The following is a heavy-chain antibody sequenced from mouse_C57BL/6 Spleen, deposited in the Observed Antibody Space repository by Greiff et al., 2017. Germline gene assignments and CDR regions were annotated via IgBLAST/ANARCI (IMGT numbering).Heavy chain of an antibody. CDR3: ARGKLPYWYFDV. V-gene: IGHV3-6*01. CDR1: GYSITSGYY. CDR2: ISYDGSN. J-gene: IGHJ1*03. D-gene: IGHD2-12*01. Sequence: ESGPGLVKPSQSLSLTCSVTGYSITSGYYWNWIRQFPGNKLEWMGYISYDGSNNYNPSLKNRISITRDTSKNQFFLKLNSVTTEDTATYYCARGKLPYWYFDVWGTGTTVTVSS.